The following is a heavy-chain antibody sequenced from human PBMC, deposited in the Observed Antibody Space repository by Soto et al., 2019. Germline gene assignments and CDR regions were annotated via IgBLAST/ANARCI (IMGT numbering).Heavy chain of an antibody. CDR2: IYYSGNN. V-gene: IGHV4-31*03. Sequence: QVQLQESGPGLVKPSQTLSLTCTVSGGSISSGGYYWSWIRQHPGMGLEWIGYIYYSGNNYYNPSVKSRVTISVHTSKNQLSLKLRSVTAADTAVYYCARSIDPWGPGTLVTVSS. CDR1: GGSISSGGYY. J-gene: IGHJ5*02. CDR3: ARSIDP.